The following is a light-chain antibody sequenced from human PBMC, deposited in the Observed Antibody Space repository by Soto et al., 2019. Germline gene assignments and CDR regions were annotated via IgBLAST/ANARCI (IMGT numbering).Light chain of an antibody. Sequence: EIVMTQSPATLSVSPGERVTLSCRASQSVSNNLAWYQQKPGQAPRLLIYGASTRATDTTARISGSGSGTEFSLSISSLQSEDFAVYYCQQRSDWRITFGQGTRLEIK. J-gene: IGKJ5*01. CDR2: GAS. CDR1: QSVSNN. V-gene: IGKV3-15*01. CDR3: QQRSDWRIT.